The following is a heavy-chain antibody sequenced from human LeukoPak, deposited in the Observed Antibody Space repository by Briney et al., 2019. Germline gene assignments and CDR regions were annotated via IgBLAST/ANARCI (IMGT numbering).Heavy chain of an antibody. V-gene: IGHV3-33*08. J-gene: IGHJ4*02. D-gene: IGHD3-10*01. CDR1: GFTFSDYY. Sequence: PGGSLRLSCAASGFTFSDYYMSWIRQAPGKGLEWVAVIWYDGSNKYYADSVKGRFTISRDNSKNTLYLQMNSLRAEDTAVYYCAREAYRAFDYWGQGTLVTVSS. CDR3: AREAYRAFDY. CDR2: IWYDGSNK.